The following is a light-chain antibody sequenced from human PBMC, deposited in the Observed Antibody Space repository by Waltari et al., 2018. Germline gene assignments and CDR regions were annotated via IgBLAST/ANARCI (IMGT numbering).Light chain of an antibody. CDR3: HQYGSAPLT. CDR1: QSVLYSSNNKNY. Sequence: DIVMTQSPDSLAVSLGERATINCKSSQSVLYSSNNKNYLAWYQQKPGQPPKLLIYWASTRESGVPDRFSGSGSGTDFTLTISSLQAEDVAVYYCHQYGSAPLTFGGGTKVEI. J-gene: IGKJ4*01. V-gene: IGKV4-1*01. CDR2: WAS.